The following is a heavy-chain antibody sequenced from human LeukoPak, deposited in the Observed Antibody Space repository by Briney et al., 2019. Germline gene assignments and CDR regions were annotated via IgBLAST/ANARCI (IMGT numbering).Heavy chain of an antibody. Sequence: PSETLSLTCTVSGGSISSGDYYWSWIRQPPGKGLEWIGYIYYSGSTYYNPSLKSRVTISVDTSKNQFSLKLSSVTAADTAVYYCARWDTVVSSSDAFDIWGQGTMVTVSS. V-gene: IGHV4-30-4*08. J-gene: IGHJ3*02. CDR1: GGSISSGDYY. CDR2: IYYSGST. CDR3: ARWDTVVSSSDAFDI. D-gene: IGHD4-23*01.